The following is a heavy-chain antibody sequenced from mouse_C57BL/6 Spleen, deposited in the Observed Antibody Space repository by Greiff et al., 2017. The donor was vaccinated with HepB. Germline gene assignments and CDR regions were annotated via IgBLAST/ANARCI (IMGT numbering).Heavy chain of an antibody. CDR3: ARGRNYGNPGYFDY. V-gene: IGHV14-3*01. D-gene: IGHD2-1*01. CDR1: GFNIKNTY. J-gene: IGHJ2*01. CDR2: IDPANGNT. Sequence: EVMLVESVAELVRPGASVKLSCTASGFNIKNTYMHWVKQRPEQGLEWIGRIDPANGNTKYAPKFQGKATITADTSSNTAYLQLSSLTSEDTAIYYCARGRNYGNPGYFDYWGQGTTLTVSS.